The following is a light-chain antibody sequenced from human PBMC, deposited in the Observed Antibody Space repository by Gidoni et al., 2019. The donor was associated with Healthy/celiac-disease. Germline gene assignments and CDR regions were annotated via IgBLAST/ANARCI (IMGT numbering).Light chain of an antibody. V-gene: IGKV4-1*01. CDR3: QQYYSTPQT. Sequence: DIVMTHSPDSLAVSLGERDTINCKSSQSVLYSPNNKNYLAWYQQKPGQPPKLLIYWASTRESGVPDRFSGSGSGTDFTLTISSLQAEDVAVYYCQQYYSTPQTFGQGTKVEIK. CDR2: WAS. J-gene: IGKJ1*01. CDR1: QSVLYSPNNKNY.